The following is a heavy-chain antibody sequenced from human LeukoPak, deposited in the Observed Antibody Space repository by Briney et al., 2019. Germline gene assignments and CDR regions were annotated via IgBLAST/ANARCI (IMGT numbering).Heavy chain of an antibody. D-gene: IGHD6-13*01. CDR2: IYHSGSS. J-gene: IGHJ5*02. CDR1: GYSISSGYY. Sequence: SETLSLTCTVSGYSISSGYYWGWIRQPPGKGLEWIGSIYHSGSSYYNPSLKSRVTISVDTSKNQFSLKLSSVTAADTAVYYCARDSGLKYSGSWYESNWFDPWGQGTLVTVSS. V-gene: IGHV4-38-2*02. CDR3: ARDSGLKYSGSWYESNWFDP.